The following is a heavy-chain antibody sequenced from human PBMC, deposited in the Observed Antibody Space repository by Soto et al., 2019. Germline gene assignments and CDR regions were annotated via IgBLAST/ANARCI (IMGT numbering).Heavy chain of an antibody. Sequence: GGSLRLSCAASGFTFSTLWMHWVRQAPGKGLVWVSRINSDGSSTSYADSVKGRFTISRDNAKDTLYLQMNSLRAEDTALYFCARMAYISGSYIPFDYWGPGTLVTVSS. CDR3: ARMAYISGSYIPFDY. CDR2: INSDGSST. CDR1: GFTFSTLW. D-gene: IGHD6-19*01. J-gene: IGHJ4*02. V-gene: IGHV3-74*01.